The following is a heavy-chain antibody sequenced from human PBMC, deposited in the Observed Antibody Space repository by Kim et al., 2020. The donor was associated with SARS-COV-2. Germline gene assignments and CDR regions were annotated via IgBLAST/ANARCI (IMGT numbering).Heavy chain of an antibody. Sequence: GGSLRLSCAASGFTFSNAWMSWVRQAPGKGLEWVGRIKSKTDGGTTDYSAPVKGRFTISRDDSKNTLYLQMNSLKTEDTAVYYCTTLLRYCDWLAVKYYSFGLDVWGQGTTVTVS. CDR3: TTLLRYCDWLAVKYYSFGLDV. V-gene: IGHV3-15*01. D-gene: IGHD3-9*01. CDR1: GFTFSNAW. CDR2: IKSKTDGGTT. J-gene: IGHJ6*02.